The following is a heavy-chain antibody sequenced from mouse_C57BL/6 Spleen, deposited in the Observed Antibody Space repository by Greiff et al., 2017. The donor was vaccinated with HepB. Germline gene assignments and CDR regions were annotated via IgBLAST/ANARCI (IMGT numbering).Heavy chain of an antibody. CDR2: ISSGSSTI. CDR3: ASPIYYGNYDGYFDV. CDR1: GFTFSDYG. Sequence: EVMLVESGGGLVKPGGSLKLSCAASGFTFSDYGMHWVRQAPEKGLEWVAYISSGSSTIYYADTVKGRFTISRDNAKNTLFLQMTSLRSEDTAMYYCASPIYYGNYDGYFDVWGTGTTVTVSS. V-gene: IGHV5-17*01. D-gene: IGHD2-1*01. J-gene: IGHJ1*03.